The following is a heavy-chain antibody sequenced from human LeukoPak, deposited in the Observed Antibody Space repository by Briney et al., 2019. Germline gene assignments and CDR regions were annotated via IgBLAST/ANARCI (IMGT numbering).Heavy chain of an antibody. V-gene: IGHV3-33*01. J-gene: IGHJ6*02. CDR1: GFTFSSYG. Sequence: GGSLRLSCAASGFTFSSYGMHWVRQAPGKGLEWVAVIWYDGGNKYYADSVKGRFTISRDNSKNTLYLQMNSLRAEDTAVYYCARDLADCSGGSCYSDYYYGMDVWGQGTTVTVSS. CDR3: ARDLADCSGGSCYSDYYYGMDV. CDR2: IWYDGGNK. D-gene: IGHD2-15*01.